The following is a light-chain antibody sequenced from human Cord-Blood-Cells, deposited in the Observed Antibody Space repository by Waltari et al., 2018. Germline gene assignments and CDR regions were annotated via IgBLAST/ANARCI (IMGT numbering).Light chain of an antibody. CDR2: DAS. CDR1: QSVSSY. J-gene: IGKJ3*01. V-gene: IGKV3-11*01. CDR3: QQRSNWFT. Sequence: EIVLTQSPATLSLSPGERATLSCRASQSVSSYLAWYQHNPDQAPRRLIYDASNRATSIPARFSGSGSGTDFTLTISSLEPEDFAVYYCQQRSNWFTFGPGTKVDIK.